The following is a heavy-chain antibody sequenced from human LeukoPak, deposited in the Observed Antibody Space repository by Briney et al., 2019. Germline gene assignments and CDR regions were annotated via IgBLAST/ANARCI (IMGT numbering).Heavy chain of an antibody. J-gene: IGHJ5*02. CDR2: IYYSGST. CDR1: GGSISSSSYY. Sequence: SETLSLTCTVSGGSISSSSYYWGWIRQPPGKGLEWIGSIYYSGSTYYNPSLKSRVTISVDTSKNQFPLKLSSVTAADTAVYYCAPARIYSSGSGLSFWFDPWGQGTLVTVSS. D-gene: IGHD6-19*01. CDR3: APARIYSSGSGLSFWFDP. V-gene: IGHV4-39*01.